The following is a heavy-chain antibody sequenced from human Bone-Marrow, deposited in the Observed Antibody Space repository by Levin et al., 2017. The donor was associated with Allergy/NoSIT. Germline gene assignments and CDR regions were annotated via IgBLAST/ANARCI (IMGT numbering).Heavy chain of an antibody. D-gene: IGHD3-22*01. J-gene: IGHJ5*02. CDR3: AKEGEVGYYDSSGYLDH. CDR2: ISGSGGST. V-gene: IGHV3-23*01. Sequence: SCAASGFTFSSYAMSWVRQAPGKGLEWVSAISGSGGSTYYADSVKGRFTISRDNSKNTLYLQMNSLRAEDTAVYYCAKEGEVGYYDSSGYLDHWGQGTLVTVSS. CDR1: GFTFSSYA.